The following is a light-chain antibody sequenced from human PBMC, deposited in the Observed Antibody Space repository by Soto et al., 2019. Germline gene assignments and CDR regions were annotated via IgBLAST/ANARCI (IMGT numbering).Light chain of an antibody. J-gene: IGKJ3*01. CDR1: QSVSSSY. CDR3: QQYGSSPWT. CDR2: GAS. V-gene: IGKV3-20*01. Sequence: EIVLTQPPGTLSLSPGERATLSCRASQSVSSSYLAWYQQKPGQAPRLLIYGASSRATGIPDRFSGSGSGTDFTLTISRLEPEDFAVYYCQQYGSSPWTFGPGTKVDIK.